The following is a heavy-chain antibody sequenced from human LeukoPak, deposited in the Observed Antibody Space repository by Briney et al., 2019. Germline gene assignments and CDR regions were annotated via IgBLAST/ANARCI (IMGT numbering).Heavy chain of an antibody. Sequence: GGSLRLSCAASGFTFSSYAMSWVRQAPGKGLEWVSAISGSGGSTYYADSVKGRFTISRDNSKNTLYLQMNSLRAEDTAVYYCAKAVSSVAGIMGRHTYYFDYWGQGTLVTVSS. D-gene: IGHD6-19*01. CDR2: ISGSGGST. CDR3: AKAVSSVAGIMGRHTYYFDY. V-gene: IGHV3-23*01. CDR1: GFTFSSYA. J-gene: IGHJ4*02.